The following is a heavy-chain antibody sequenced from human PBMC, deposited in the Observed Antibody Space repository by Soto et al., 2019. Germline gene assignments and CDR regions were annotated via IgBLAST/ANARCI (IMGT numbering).Heavy chain of an antibody. J-gene: IGHJ4*02. CDR2: ISGSGGST. CDR1: GFTFSSYA. D-gene: IGHD1-26*01. V-gene: IGHV3-23*01. Sequence: GGSLRLSCAASGFTFSSYAMSWVRQAPGKGLEWVSAISGSGGSTYYADSVKGRFTISRDNSKNTLYLQMNSLRAEDTAVYYCAKDRGISGSYSVFDYWGQGTLVTVSS. CDR3: AKDRGISGSYSVFDY.